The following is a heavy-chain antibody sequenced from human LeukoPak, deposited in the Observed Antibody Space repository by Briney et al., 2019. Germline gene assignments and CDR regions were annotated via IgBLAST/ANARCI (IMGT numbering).Heavy chain of an antibody. V-gene: IGHV1-69*01. J-gene: IGHJ6*02. Sequence: SVKVSCKASGGTFSSYAISWVRQAPGQGLEWMGGIIPIFGTANYAQKFQGRVTITADESTSTAYMELSSLRSEDTAVYYCARGLVVVVPAASNYYYGMDVWGQGTTVTVSS. CDR1: GGTFSSYA. CDR2: IIPIFGTA. CDR3: ARGLVVVVPAASNYYYGMDV. D-gene: IGHD2-2*01.